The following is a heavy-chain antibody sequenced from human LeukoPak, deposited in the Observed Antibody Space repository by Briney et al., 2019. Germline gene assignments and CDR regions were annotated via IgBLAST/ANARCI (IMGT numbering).Heavy chain of an antibody. D-gene: IGHD3-16*02. J-gene: IGHJ6*03. CDR3: ARHIGGGIEDMDV. V-gene: IGHV4-59*08. CDR2: IYVTGT. Sequence: SETLSLTCTVSGGSIGTYYWSWIRQSPGKGLEWIGYIYVTGTRYNPYLQSQVTISVDRSRNQFFLKMSSVTAADTAVYYCARHIGGGIEDMDVWGKGTKVIVSS. CDR1: GGSIGTYY.